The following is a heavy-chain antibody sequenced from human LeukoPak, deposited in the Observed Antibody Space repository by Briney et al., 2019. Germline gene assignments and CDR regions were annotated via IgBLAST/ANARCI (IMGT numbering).Heavy chain of an antibody. V-gene: IGHV3-53*01. CDR2: ISSGDNT. J-gene: IGHJ4*02. D-gene: IGHD3-3*01. CDR3: ARVIYEGEVKFDY. Sequence: GGSLRLSCAASGFTVSKNYMSWVRQAPGKRLEWVSLISSGDNTYYADSVKGRFTISRDNAKNSLYLQMNSLRAEDTAVYYCARVIYEGEVKFDYWGQGTLVTVSS. CDR1: GFTVSKNY.